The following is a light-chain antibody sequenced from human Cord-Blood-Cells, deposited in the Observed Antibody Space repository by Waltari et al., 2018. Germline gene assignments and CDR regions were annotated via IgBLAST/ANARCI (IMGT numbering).Light chain of an antibody. CDR1: QDISNY. J-gene: IGKJ5*01. Sequence: DIPMTQSPSSLSASVGDRFTITCQPSQDISNYLNWYQQKPGKAPKLLIYDASNLETGVPSRFSGSESGTDFTVTISSLQPEDIATYYCQQYDNLPITIGQGTRLEIK. V-gene: IGKV1-33*01. CDR3: QQYDNLPIT. CDR2: DAS.